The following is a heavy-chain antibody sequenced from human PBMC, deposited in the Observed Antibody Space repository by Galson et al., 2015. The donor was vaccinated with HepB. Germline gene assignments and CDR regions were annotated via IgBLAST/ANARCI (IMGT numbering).Heavy chain of an antibody. CDR2: INPSGGST. CDR3: ARASRITIFGVVIAGGASDI. V-gene: IGHV1-46*01. CDR1: GYTFTSYY. J-gene: IGHJ3*02. Sequence: SVKVSCKASGYTFTSYYMHWVRQAPGQGLEWMGIINPSGGSTSYAQKFQGRVTMTRDTSTNTVYMELSSLRSEDTAVYYCARASRITIFGVVIAGGASDIWGQGTMVAVSS. D-gene: IGHD3-3*01.